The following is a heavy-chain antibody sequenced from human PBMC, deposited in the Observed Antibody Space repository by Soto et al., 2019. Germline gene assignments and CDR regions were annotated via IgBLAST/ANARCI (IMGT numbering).Heavy chain of an antibody. CDR1: GGSITRGGSY. Sequence: QVQLQESGPGLVKPSQTLSLTCTVSGGSITRGGSYWSWFRQHPEKGLEWIGYAAYSGCTYYNPSPKSRVTFLVDMSKILLSLRLSSVTAADTVVYYCARAWLEYNWFDSWGQGTLVTVSS. CDR2: AAYSGCT. CDR3: ARAWLEYNWFDS. D-gene: IGHD5-12*01. J-gene: IGHJ5*01. V-gene: IGHV4-31*03.